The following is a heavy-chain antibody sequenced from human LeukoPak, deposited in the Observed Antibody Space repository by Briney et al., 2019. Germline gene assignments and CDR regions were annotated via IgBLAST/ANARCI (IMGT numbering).Heavy chain of an antibody. CDR3: ATYSNYDRCLDY. Sequence: PSQTLSLTCTVSGGSISSGDYYWSWIRQPPGKGLEWIGYIYYSGSTYYNPSLKSRVTISVDTSKNQFSLKLSSVTAADTAVYYCATYSNYDRCLDYWGQGTLVTVSS. J-gene: IGHJ4*02. V-gene: IGHV4-30-4*08. CDR2: IYYSGST. CDR1: GGSISSGDYY. D-gene: IGHD4-11*01.